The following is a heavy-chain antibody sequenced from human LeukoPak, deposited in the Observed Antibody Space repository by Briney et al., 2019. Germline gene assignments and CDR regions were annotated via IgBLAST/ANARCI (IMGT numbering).Heavy chain of an antibody. V-gene: IGHV3-23*01. D-gene: IGHD5-18*01. CDR1: GFILNNHA. J-gene: IGHJ4*02. CDR2: ISGSGRTI. CDR3: AKNVMVKRYIDY. Sequence: GGSLRLSCAASGFILNNHAMSWVRQAPEKGLQWISVISGSGRTIEYEDSVKGRFTISRDNSKNTLSLQMNSLRVEDTAIYYCAKNVMVKRYIDYWGQGTLVTVSS.